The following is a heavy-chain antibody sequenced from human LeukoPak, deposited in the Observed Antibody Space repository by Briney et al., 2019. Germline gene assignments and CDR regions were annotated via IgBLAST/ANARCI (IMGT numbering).Heavy chain of an antibody. V-gene: IGHV4-59*01. CDR2: IYYSGST. CDR1: GGSISSYY. J-gene: IGHJ2*01. CDR3: ARGGIAAAGTPSTWYFDL. Sequence: SETLSLTCTVSGGSISSYYWSWIRQPPGKGLEWIGYIYYSGSTNYNPSLKSRVTISVDTSKNQFSQKLSSVTAADTAVYYCARGGIAAAGTPSTWYFDLWGRGTLVTVSS. D-gene: IGHD6-13*01.